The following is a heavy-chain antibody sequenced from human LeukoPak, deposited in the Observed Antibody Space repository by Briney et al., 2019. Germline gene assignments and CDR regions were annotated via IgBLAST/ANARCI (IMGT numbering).Heavy chain of an antibody. V-gene: IGHV3-23*01. CDR2: ITGNGGST. D-gene: IGHD1-26*01. CDR3: ARDSGSYLQSTDY. CDR1: GFTFRTYA. J-gene: IGHJ4*02. Sequence: GGSLRLSCAASGFTFRTYAMTWVRQAPGKGLEGVSSITGNGGSTYYADSVKGRFTISRDNSKNTLYLQMHSLRAEDTAVYHCARDSGSYLQSTDYWGQGTLVTVSS.